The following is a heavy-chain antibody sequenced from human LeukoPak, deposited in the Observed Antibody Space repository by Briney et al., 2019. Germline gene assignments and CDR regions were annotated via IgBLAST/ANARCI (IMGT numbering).Heavy chain of an antibody. CDR3: ARGHPVLRYFGY. D-gene: IGHD3-9*01. CDR2: IYYSGST. Sequence: SETLSLTCTVSGGSISSYYWSWTRQPPGKGLEWIGYIYYSGSTNYNPSLKSRVTISVDTSKNQFSLKLSSVTAADTAVYYCARGHPVLRYFGYWGQGTLVTVSS. CDR1: GGSISSYY. J-gene: IGHJ4*02. V-gene: IGHV4-59*01.